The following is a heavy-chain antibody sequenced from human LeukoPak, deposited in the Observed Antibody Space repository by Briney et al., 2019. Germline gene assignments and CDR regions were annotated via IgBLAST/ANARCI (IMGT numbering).Heavy chain of an antibody. J-gene: IGHJ6*03. CDR1: GFTFSSYW. CDR2: IKQDGSEK. Sequence: PGGSLRLSCAASGFTFSSYWMSWVRQAPGKGLEWVANIKQDGSEKYYVDSVKGRFTISRDNAKNSLYLQMNSLGAEDTAVYYCARVQYYDFWSGDEFYYYYYYMDVWGKGTTVTVSS. CDR3: ARVQYYDFWSGDEFYYYYYYMDV. D-gene: IGHD3-3*01. V-gene: IGHV3-7*01.